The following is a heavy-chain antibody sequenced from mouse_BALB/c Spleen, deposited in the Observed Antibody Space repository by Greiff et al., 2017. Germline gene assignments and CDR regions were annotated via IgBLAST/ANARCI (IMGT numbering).Heavy chain of an antibody. CDR1: GYTFTSYT. CDR3: ARPNSLLRLRYAMDY. J-gene: IGHJ4*01. D-gene: IGHD1-2*01. CDR2: INPSSGYT. V-gene: IGHV1-4*02. Sequence: VMLVESAAELARPGASVKMSCKASGYTFTSYTMHWVKQRPGQGLEWIGYINPSSGYTEYNQKFKDKTTLTADKSSSTAYMQLSSLTSEDSAVYYCARPNSLLRLRYAMDYWGQGTSVTVSS.